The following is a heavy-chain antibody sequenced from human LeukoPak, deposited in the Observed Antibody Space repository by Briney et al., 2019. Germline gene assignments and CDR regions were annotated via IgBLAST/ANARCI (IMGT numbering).Heavy chain of an antibody. Sequence: GASVKVSCKASGYTFTSYAMHWVRQAPGQRLEWMGWINAGDGNTKYSQKFQGRVTITRDTSASTAYMELSSLRSEDTAVYYCARDLSFIGTPDYWGQGTLVTVSS. CDR1: GYTFTSYA. CDR2: INAGDGNT. D-gene: IGHD3-16*02. CDR3: ARDLSFIGTPDY. V-gene: IGHV1-3*01. J-gene: IGHJ4*02.